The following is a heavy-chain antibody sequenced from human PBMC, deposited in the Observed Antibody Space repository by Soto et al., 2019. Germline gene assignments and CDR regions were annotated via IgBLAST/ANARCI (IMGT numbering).Heavy chain of an antibody. Sequence: GGSLRLSCAASGFTFSSYWMSWVRQAPGKGLEWVANIKQDGSEEYYVDSVKGRFTISRDNAKNSLYLQMNSLRAEDTAVYYCAEFGYCSGGSCSNYWGQGTLVTVSS. J-gene: IGHJ4*02. CDR1: GFTFSSYW. CDR3: AEFGYCSGGSCSNY. CDR2: IKQDGSEE. V-gene: IGHV3-7*01. D-gene: IGHD2-15*01.